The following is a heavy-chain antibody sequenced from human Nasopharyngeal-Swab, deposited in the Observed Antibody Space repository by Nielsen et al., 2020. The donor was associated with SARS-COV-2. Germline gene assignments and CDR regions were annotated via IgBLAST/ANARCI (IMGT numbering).Heavy chain of an antibody. D-gene: IGHD1-7*01. V-gene: IGHV1-8*01. CDR2: MNPNSGNT. CDR3: ARGELELYYYYGMDV. CDR1: GYTFTSND. J-gene: IGHJ6*02. Sequence: GSVKVSGKASGYTFTSNDINWERQATGQGLEWMGLMNPNSGNTGYAQKFQGRVTMTRNTSISTAYMELSSLRSEDTAVYYCARGELELYYYYGMDVWGQGTTVTVSS.